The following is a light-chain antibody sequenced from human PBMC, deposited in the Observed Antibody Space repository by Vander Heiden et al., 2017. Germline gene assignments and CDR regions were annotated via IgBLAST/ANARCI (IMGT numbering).Light chain of an antibody. V-gene: IGKV1-5*03. CDR3: QQYSSYSFT. J-gene: IGKJ3*01. CDR2: KAS. CDR1: QSISSW. Sequence: DIQMMQSPSTLSASVGDRVTITCRASQSISSWLAWYQQKPGKAPKLLIYKASSLESGVPSRFSGSGSGTEFTLTISSLQPDDFATYYCQQYSSYSFTFGPGTKVDIK.